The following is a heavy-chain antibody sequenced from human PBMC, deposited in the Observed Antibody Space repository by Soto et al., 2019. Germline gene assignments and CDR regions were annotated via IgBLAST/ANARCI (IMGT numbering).Heavy chain of an antibody. CDR1: GFTFDNYA. Sequence: GGSLRLSCAASGFTFDNYAMNWVRQAPGKGLEWVSGITGSGENTYYADSVKGRFTISRDNSKNTLYVQLNSLRVEDTAIYYCAKVSLGATTITDFYYYGMDVWGQGTMVTVYS. CDR2: ITGSGENT. J-gene: IGHJ6*02. CDR3: AKVSLGATTITDFYYYGMDV. V-gene: IGHV3-23*01. D-gene: IGHD1-26*01.